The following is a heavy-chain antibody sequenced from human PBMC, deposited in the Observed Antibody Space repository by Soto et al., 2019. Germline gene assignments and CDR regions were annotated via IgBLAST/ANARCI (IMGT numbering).Heavy chain of an antibody. Sequence: SETLSLTCTVSGGSISSSSYYWGWIRQPPGKGLEWIGSIYYSGSTYYNPSLKSRVTISVDTSKNQFSLKLSSVTAADTAVYYCARESEDLTSNFDYWGQGTLVTVSS. CDR2: IYYSGST. CDR1: GGSISSSSYY. J-gene: IGHJ4*02. V-gene: IGHV4-39*02. CDR3: ARESEDLTSNFDY.